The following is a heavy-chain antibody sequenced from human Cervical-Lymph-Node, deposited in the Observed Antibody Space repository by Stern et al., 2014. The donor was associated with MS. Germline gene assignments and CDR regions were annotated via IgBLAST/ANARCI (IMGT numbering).Heavy chain of an antibody. CDR2: INSDESST. Sequence: EVQLVESGGGLVQPGGSLRLPCAASGFTFSTYWMHWVRQAPGKGLVRVSRINSDESSTTYADSVKGRFSISRDNDKNTLYLQMNSLRAEDTAVYYCARGVMVAATYAYDIWGQGTMVTISS. CDR3: ARGVMVAATYAYDI. CDR1: GFTFSTYW. J-gene: IGHJ3*02. V-gene: IGHV3-74*02. D-gene: IGHD2-15*01.